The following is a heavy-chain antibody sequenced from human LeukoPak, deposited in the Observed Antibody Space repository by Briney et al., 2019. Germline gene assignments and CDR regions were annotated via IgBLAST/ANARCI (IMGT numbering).Heavy chain of an antibody. J-gene: IGHJ3*02. D-gene: IGHD2-8*02. CDR1: GGSVSSGTYY. CDR3: ARGYCTGGVCPDGFDI. Sequence: SETLSLTCTVSGGSVSSGTYYWSWIRRPPGKGLEWVAYMYYSGSTNYSPSLKSPVTISIDTPKDQFSLKLSSVTAADSAVYFCARGYCTGGVCPDGFDIWGQGTMVTVSS. V-gene: IGHV4-61*01. CDR2: MYYSGST.